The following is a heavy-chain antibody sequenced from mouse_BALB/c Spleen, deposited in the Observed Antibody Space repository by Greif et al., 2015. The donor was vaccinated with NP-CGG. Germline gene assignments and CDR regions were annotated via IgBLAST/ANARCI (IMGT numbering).Heavy chain of an antibody. V-gene: IGHV1-69*02. Sequence: QVQLQQSGAELVKPGASVKLSCKASGYTFTSYWMHWVKQRPGQGLEWIGEIDPSDSYTNYNQKFKGKATLTVDKSSSTAYMQLSSLTSEDSAVYYCASGGYDYWGQGTTLTVSS. D-gene: IGHD1-1*02. CDR3: ASGGYDY. CDR1: GYTFTSYW. CDR2: IDPSDSYT. J-gene: IGHJ2*01.